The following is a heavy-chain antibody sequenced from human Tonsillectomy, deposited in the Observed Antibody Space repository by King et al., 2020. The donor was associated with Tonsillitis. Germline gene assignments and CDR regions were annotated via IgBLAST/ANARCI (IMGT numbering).Heavy chain of an antibody. Sequence: QLQESGPGLVKPSQTLSLTCTVSGGSISSGGYYWSWIRQHPGKGLEWIGYIYYSGSTYYNPSLKSRVTISVDTSKNQFSLKLRSVTATDTAVYYCARDENSSGYNWFDPWGQGTLVTVSS. CDR2: IYYSGST. CDR3: ARDENSSGYNWFDP. CDR1: GGSISSGGYY. J-gene: IGHJ5*02. V-gene: IGHV4-31*03. D-gene: IGHD6-19*01.